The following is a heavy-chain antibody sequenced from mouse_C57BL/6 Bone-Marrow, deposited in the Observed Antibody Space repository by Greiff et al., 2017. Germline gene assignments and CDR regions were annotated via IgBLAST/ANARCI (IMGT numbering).Heavy chain of an antibody. CDR2: IYPRSGNT. Sequence: VKVVESGAELARPGASVKLSCKASGYTFTSYGISWVKQRTGQGLEWIGEIYPRSGNTYYNEKFKGKATLTADKSSSTAYMELRSLTSEDSAVYFCARYHYYGSSFDYWGQGTTLTVSS. V-gene: IGHV1-81*01. J-gene: IGHJ2*01. D-gene: IGHD1-1*01. CDR1: GYTFTSYG. CDR3: ARYHYYGSSFDY.